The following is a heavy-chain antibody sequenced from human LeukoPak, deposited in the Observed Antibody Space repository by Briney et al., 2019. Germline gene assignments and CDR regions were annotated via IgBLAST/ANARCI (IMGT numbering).Heavy chain of an antibody. Sequence: ASVKVSCKASGYTFTSYGISWVRQAPGQGLEWMGWISAYNGNTNYAQKLQGRVTMTTDTSTSTAYMELRSLRSDDTAVYYCAREAFSGWPHPNWFDPWGQGTLVTVSS. CDR2: ISAYNGNT. D-gene: IGHD6-19*01. CDR3: AREAFSGWPHPNWFDP. CDR1: GYTFTSYG. J-gene: IGHJ5*02. V-gene: IGHV1-18*01.